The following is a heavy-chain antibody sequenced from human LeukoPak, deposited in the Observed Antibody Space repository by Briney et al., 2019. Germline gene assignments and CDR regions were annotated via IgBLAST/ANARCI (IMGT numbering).Heavy chain of an antibody. Sequence: PSQTLSLTCTVSGGSVRRGNYYWTWVRQPAGSGLEWGVRIYTGGTTDYNPSLRPRVTISVDASRNQFSLNLSSVTAADKAVYYCARWSGRVTARPYYYYMDVWGEGPTVPVSS. J-gene: IGHJ6*03. V-gene: IGHV4-61*02. CDR1: GGSVRRGNYY. CDR3: ARWSGRVTARPYYYYMDV. CDR2: IYTGGTT. D-gene: IGHD6-6*01.